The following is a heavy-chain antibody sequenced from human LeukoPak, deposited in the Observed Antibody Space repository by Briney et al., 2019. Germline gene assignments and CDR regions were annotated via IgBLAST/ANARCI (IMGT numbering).Heavy chain of an antibody. V-gene: IGHV3-69-1*01. D-gene: IGHD3-16*01. Sequence: GGSLRLSCAASGFSFTAYCMNWVRQAPGRGLEWISYIGPGGDIYYAASVTGRLTVSRDTAKNSLYLQMNGLRVEDTAVYYCARRFGSWGQGALVTVSS. CDR3: ARRFGS. CDR2: IGPGGDI. J-gene: IGHJ4*02. CDR1: GFSFTAYC.